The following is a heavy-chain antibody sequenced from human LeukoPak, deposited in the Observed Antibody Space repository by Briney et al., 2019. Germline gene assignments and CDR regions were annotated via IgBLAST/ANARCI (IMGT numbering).Heavy chain of an antibody. V-gene: IGHV4-31*03. CDR1: GGSISSGGYY. J-gene: IGHJ3*02. CDR2: IYYSGST. Sequence: SETPSLTCTVSGGSISSGGYYWSWIRQHPGKGLEWIGYIYYSGSTYYNPSLKSRVTISVDTSKNQFSLKLSSVTAADTAVYYCARDGYYDSSGYYRTFDIWGQGTMVTVSS. D-gene: IGHD3-22*01. CDR3: ARDGYYDSSGYYRTFDI.